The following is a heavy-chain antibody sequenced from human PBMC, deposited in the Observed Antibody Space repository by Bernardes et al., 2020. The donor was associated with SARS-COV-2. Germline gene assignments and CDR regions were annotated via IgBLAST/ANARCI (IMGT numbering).Heavy chain of an antibody. V-gene: IGHV1-2*02. J-gene: IGHJ3*02. Sequence: ASVKVSCKASGYTFTDYYMHWVRQAPGQGLEWLGWIYPKSGDTNYAKKFQGRVTISRDTSISTAYMELSRLGSDDTAIYYCASVTWSQHDGLDIWGQGTMVIVSS. D-gene: IGHD1-26*01. CDR3: ASVTWSQHDGLDI. CDR2: IYPKSGDT. CDR1: GYTFTDYY.